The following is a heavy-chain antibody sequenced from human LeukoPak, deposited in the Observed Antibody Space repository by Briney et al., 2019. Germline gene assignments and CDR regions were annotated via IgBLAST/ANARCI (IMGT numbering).Heavy chain of an antibody. CDR3: ARLEWELLHAFDI. V-gene: IGHV4-59*08. CDR1: GGSISSYY. D-gene: IGHD1-26*01. J-gene: IGHJ3*02. CDR2: IYYSGST. Sequence: PSETLSLTCTVSGGSISSYYWSWIRQPPGKGLEWIGYIYYSGSTNYNPSLKSRVTISVDTSKNQFSLKLSPVTAADTAVYYCARLEWELLHAFDIWGQGTMVTVSS.